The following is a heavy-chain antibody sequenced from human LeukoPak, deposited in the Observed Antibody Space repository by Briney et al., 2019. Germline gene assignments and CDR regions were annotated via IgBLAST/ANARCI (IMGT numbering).Heavy chain of an antibody. CDR3: ARFDTPPGRPFDY. CDR1: GGSISSSSYY. V-gene: IGHV4-39*07. CDR2: IYRSGST. D-gene: IGHD2-15*01. J-gene: IGHJ4*02. Sequence: SETLSLTCTVSGGSISSSSYYWGWIRQPPGKGLEWIGSIYRSGSTYYNPSLKSRVTISVDTSKNQFSLKLSSVTAADTAVYYCARFDTPPGRPFDYWGQGTLVTVSS.